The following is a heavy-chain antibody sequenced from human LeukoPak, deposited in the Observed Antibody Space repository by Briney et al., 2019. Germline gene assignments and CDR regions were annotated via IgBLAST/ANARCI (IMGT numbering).Heavy chain of an antibody. CDR2: INPNSGGT. J-gene: IGHJ4*02. D-gene: IGHD3-10*01. CDR1: GYTFTGYD. Sequence: ASVKVSCKASGYTFTGYDMHWVRQAPGQGLEWMGRINPNSGGTNYAQKFQGRVTMTRDTSISTAYMELSRLRSDDTAVYYCARDALWFGELFLFDYWGQGTLVTVSS. V-gene: IGHV1-2*06. CDR3: ARDALWFGELFLFDY.